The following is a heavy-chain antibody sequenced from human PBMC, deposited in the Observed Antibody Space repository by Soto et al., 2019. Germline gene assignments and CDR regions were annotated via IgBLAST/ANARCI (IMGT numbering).Heavy chain of an antibody. Sequence: QVQLMQSGAEVKKPGASVKVSCKASGDTFTDYYIHWVRQAPGQGLAWMGTVNPSGGHTTYAQHFLGRVTMTRDTSTSTLYIELTSLTSDDTAIYYCARGGHVVVVTAALDYWGQGTLVTVSS. CDR2: VNPSGGHT. D-gene: IGHD2-21*02. CDR3: ARGGHVVVVTAALDY. V-gene: IGHV1-46*01. CDR1: GDTFTDYY. J-gene: IGHJ4*02.